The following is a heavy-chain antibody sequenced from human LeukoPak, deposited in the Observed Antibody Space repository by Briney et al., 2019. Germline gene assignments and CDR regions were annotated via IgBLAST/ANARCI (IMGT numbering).Heavy chain of an antibody. Sequence: PGGSLRLSCAASGFTVSTNYMNWVRQAPGKGLEWVSVIYPDGRTYYADSVRGRLTISRANSKNTLYLQMNSLRAEDTAVYYCARDRPTGSYYSIDYWGQGTLVTVSS. CDR3: ARDRPTGSYYSIDY. D-gene: IGHD1-26*01. V-gene: IGHV3-66*01. CDR2: IYPDGRT. CDR1: GFTVSTNY. J-gene: IGHJ4*02.